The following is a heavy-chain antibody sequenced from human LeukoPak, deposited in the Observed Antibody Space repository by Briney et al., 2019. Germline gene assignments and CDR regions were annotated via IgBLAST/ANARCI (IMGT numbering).Heavy chain of an antibody. CDR1: GGTFSSYA. Sequence: SVKVSCKASGGTFSSYAISWVRQAPGQGLEWMGRIIPILGIANYAQKFQGRVTITADKSTSTAYMELSSLRSGDTAVYYCARDSGYAIPYFDYWGQGTLVTVSS. CDR3: ARDSGYAIPYFDY. J-gene: IGHJ4*02. V-gene: IGHV1-69*04. CDR2: IIPILGIA. D-gene: IGHD5-12*01.